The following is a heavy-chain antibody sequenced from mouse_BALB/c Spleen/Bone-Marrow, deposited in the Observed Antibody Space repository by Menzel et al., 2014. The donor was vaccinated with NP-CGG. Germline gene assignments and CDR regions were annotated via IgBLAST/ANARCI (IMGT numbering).Heavy chain of an antibody. CDR3: ARDY. CDR1: GYTFTDTW. Sequence: VQLQESGPELAKPGASVKMSCKASGYTFTDTWIHWIKQRPGQGLEWIGYISPSTGYAEHNQNFKDKATLTVDKSSSTAYMQLSSLTSEDSAVYYCARDYWGQGTTLTVSS. CDR2: ISPSTGYA. J-gene: IGHJ2*01. V-gene: IGHV1-7*01.